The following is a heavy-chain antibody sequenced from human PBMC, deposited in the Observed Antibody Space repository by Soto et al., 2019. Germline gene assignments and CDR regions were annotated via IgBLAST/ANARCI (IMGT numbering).Heavy chain of an antibody. CDR1: GGSVSSGSYY. CDR3: ARSYFYCRGGSCPHRALDY. Sequence: QVQLQESGPGLVKPSETLSLTCTVSGGSVSSGSYYWSWIRQPPGKGLEWIGYIYYSGSTNYNPYLKSRVTISVDTSKNQFSLKLSSVTAADTAVYYCARSYFYCRGGSCPHRALDYWGQGTLVTVSS. CDR2: IYYSGST. J-gene: IGHJ4*02. V-gene: IGHV4-61*01. D-gene: IGHD2-15*01.